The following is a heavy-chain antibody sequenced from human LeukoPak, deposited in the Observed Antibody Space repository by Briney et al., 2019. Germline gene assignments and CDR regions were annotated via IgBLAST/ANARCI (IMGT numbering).Heavy chain of an antibody. Sequence: GGSLRLSCAASGFTFSNSALNWVRQAPGKGLEWVSTIANSGDNTYYADSVKGRFTISRDNFRNTLYLQMSSLRAEDTAVYYCVKSAGKDGYRDSFDMWGQGTVVTVSS. CDR3: VKSAGKDGYRDSFDM. CDR2: IANSGDNT. J-gene: IGHJ3*02. CDR1: GFTFSNSA. D-gene: IGHD5-24*01. V-gene: IGHV3-23*01.